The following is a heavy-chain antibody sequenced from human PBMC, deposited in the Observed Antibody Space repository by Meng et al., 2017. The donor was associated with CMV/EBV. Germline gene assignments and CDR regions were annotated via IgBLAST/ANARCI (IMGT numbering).Heavy chain of an antibody. Sequence: GGSLRLSCAASGFIFSGSAMHGVRPASGKGLEWVGRIRSKANSYATAYAASVKGRFTISRYDSKNTAYLQMNSLKTEDTAVYYCTVRIAVAGTIDYWGQGTLVTVSS. J-gene: IGHJ4*02. V-gene: IGHV3-73*01. CDR3: TVRIAVAGTIDY. D-gene: IGHD6-19*01. CDR1: GFIFSGSA. CDR2: IRSKANSYAT.